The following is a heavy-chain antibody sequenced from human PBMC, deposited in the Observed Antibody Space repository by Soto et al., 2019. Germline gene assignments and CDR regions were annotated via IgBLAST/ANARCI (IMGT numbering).Heavy chain of an antibody. D-gene: IGHD6-13*01. Sequence: GASVKVSCKASGFTFTSSAVQWVRQARGQRLEWIGWIVVGSGNTNYAQKFQERVTITRDMSTSTAYMELSSLRSEDTAVYYCAADPETDIAEAGTGYLYYYYGMDVWGQGTTVTVSS. CDR1: GFTFTSSA. V-gene: IGHV1-58*01. CDR2: IVVGSGNT. CDR3: AADPETDIAEAGTGYLYYYYGMDV. J-gene: IGHJ6*02.